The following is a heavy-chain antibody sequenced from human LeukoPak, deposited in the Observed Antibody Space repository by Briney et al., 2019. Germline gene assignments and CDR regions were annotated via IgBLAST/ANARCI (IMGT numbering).Heavy chain of an antibody. CDR2: FSGSGGNT. J-gene: IGHJ4*02. CDR3: ARDSAVADSFDY. V-gene: IGHV3-23*01. CDR1: GFTFSSYA. Sequence: GGSLRLSCAASGFTFSSYAMSWVRQAPGKGLEWVSTFSGSGGNTYYADSVKGRFTISRDNSKNTLYLQMNSLRAEDTAVYYCARDSAVADSFDYWGQGTLVTVSS. D-gene: IGHD6-19*01.